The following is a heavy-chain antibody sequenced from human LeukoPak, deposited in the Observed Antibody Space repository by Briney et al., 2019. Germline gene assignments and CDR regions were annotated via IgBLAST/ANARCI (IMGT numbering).Heavy chain of an antibody. CDR3: ARGGDAFDI. CDR2: IYHSRST. J-gene: IGHJ3*02. Sequence: SETLSLTCAVSGYSISSGYYWGWIRQPPGKGLEWIGSIYHSRSTYYNPSLKSRVTISVDTSKNQFSLKLSSVTAADTAVYYCARGGDAFDIWGQGTMVTVSS. D-gene: IGHD3-16*01. V-gene: IGHV4-38-2*01. CDR1: GYSISSGYY.